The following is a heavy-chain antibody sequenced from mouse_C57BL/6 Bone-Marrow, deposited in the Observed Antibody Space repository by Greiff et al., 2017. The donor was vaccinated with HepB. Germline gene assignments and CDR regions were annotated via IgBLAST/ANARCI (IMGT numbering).Heavy chain of an antibody. D-gene: IGHD1-1*01. CDR3: ARGPITTVVATDY. CDR2: ISYDGSN. J-gene: IGHJ2*01. V-gene: IGHV3-6*01. Sequence: DVKLVESGPGLVKPSQSLSLTCSVTGYSITSGYYWNWIRQFPGNKLEWMGYISYDGSNNYNPSLKNRISITRDTSKNQFFLKLNSVTTEDTATYYCARGPITTVVATDYWGQGTTLTVSS. CDR1: GYSITSGYY.